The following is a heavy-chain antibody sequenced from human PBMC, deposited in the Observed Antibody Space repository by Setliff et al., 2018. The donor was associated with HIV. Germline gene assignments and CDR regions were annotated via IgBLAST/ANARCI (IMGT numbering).Heavy chain of an antibody. V-gene: IGHV4-4*07. CDR3: VRERRWLQEYYYYMDV. CDR2: IYVNGKA. CDR1: GVSINRTDHY. Sequence: PSETLSLTCSVSGVSINRTDHYWSWVRQSAGQELEWIGRIYVNGKANYNPSLKSRVTMSVGKSKSQFSLRLRSVTAADTAVYYCVRERRWLQEYYYYMDVWGNGTTVTVSS. D-gene: IGHD3-16*01. J-gene: IGHJ6*04.